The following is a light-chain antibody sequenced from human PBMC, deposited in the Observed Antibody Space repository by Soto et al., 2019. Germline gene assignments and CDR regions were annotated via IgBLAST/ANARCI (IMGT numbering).Light chain of an antibody. Sequence: EIVLTQSPATLSLSPGESATLSCRASQSVSSYLAWFQQKPGQAPRLLIYDASNRATGIPARFSGSGSGTDFTLTISSLEPEDFVVYYCQQRSNWPPTFGQGTRLEIK. V-gene: IGKV3-11*01. J-gene: IGKJ5*01. CDR3: QQRSNWPPT. CDR1: QSVSSY. CDR2: DAS.